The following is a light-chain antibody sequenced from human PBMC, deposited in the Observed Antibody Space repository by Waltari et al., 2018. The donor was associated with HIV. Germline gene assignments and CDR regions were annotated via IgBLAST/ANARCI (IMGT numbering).Light chain of an antibody. CDR1: QSVSSSY. CDR3: QQYYSSPWT. J-gene: IGKJ1*01. Sequence: EIMMTQSPATLSVSPGERVTLSCRASQSVSSSYLAWYQQKPGQAPRLLIYGASTRATDIPDRFSGSGSGTDFTLTISRLEPEDFAVYYCQQYYSSPWTFGQGTRVEIK. CDR2: GAS. V-gene: IGKV3-20*01.